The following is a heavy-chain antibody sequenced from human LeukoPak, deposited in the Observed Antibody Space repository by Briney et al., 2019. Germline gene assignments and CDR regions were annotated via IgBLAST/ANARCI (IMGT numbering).Heavy chain of an antibody. J-gene: IGHJ4*02. V-gene: IGHV1-2*04. Sequence: GASVKVSCKASGYTLTGYYMHWVRQAPGQGLEWMGWINPNSGGTNYAQKFQGWVTMTRDTSINAAYMELSRLKSDDTAVYYCARGLRGYSYGCDYWGQGTLVTVSS. D-gene: IGHD5-18*01. CDR2: INPNSGGT. CDR1: GYTLTGYY. CDR3: ARGLRGYSYGCDY.